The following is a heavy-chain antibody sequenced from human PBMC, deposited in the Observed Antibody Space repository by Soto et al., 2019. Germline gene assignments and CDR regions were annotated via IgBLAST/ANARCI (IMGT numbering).Heavy chain of an antibody. CDR3: AGRMIDRDGNNDY. CDR2: IIPILGIA. J-gene: IGHJ4*02. Sequence: QVQLVQSGAEVKKPGSSVKVSCKASGGTFSSYTISWVRQAPGQGLEWMGRIIPILGIANYAQKFQGRVTITADKSTSTAYMELSSLRYEDTAVYYCAGRMIDRDGNNDYWGQGTLVTVSS. D-gene: IGHD1-1*01. CDR1: GGTFSSYT. V-gene: IGHV1-69*02.